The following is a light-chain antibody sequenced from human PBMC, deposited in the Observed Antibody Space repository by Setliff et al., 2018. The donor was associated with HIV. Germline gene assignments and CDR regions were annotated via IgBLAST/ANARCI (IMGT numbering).Light chain of an antibody. CDR2: DVT. V-gene: IGLV2-11*01. J-gene: IGLJ1*01. CDR3: CSYAGSYTSLYV. CDR1: SSDVGGYNY. Sequence: QSALTQPRSVSGSPGQSVTISCTGTSSDVGGYNYVSWYQHLPGKAPKLMIYDVTKRPSGVPDRFSGSKSGNTAFLTISGLQSEDEADYYCCSYAGSYTSLYVFGTGTKV.